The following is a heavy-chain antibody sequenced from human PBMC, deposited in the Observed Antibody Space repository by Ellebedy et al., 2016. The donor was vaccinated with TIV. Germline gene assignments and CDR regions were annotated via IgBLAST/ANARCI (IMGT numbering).Heavy chain of an antibody. CDR1: GYTLTRYG. J-gene: IGHJ6*02. V-gene: IGHV1-18*04. Sequence: AASVKVSCKASGYTLTRYGISWVRQAPGQGLEWMGWNSANNGNTNYAQKFQGRVTMTTDTSTSTAYMELRSLRSDDTAVYYCARDGDIHDYNGMDVWGQGTTVTVSS. CDR2: NSANNGNT. D-gene: IGHD4-17*01. CDR3: ARDGDIHDYNGMDV.